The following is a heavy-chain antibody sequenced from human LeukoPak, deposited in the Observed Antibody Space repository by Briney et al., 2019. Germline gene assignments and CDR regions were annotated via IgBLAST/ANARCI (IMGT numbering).Heavy chain of an antibody. CDR3: ARSDGYGLVGI. Sequence: SETLSLTCRVSSGSITNNNYYWGWIRQPPGKNLQWIGSVYSNGSSYYNPSLASRVTMSIDSSKNNFSLKLTSLVAADTAVYYCARSDGYGLVGIWGQGTMVTVSS. CDR2: VYSNGSS. CDR1: SGSITNNNYY. V-gene: IGHV4-39*07. D-gene: IGHD3-10*01. J-gene: IGHJ3*02.